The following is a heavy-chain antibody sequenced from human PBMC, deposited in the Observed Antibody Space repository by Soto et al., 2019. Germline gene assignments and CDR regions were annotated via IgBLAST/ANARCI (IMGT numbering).Heavy chain of an antibody. CDR1: GGSISSGGYY. CDR3: ARDQNGAAAGNFDY. D-gene: IGHD6-13*01. V-gene: IGHV4-31*03. J-gene: IGHJ4*02. CDR2: IYYSGST. Sequence: QVQLQESGPGLVKPSQTLSLTCTVSGGSISSGGYYWSWIRQHPGKGLEWIGYIYYSGSTYYNPSLKSRVTISVDTSKNQFSLKLSSVTAADTAVYYCARDQNGAAAGNFDYWGQGTLVTVSS.